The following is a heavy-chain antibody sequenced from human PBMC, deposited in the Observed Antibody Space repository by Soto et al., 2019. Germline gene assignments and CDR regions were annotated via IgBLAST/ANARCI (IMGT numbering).Heavy chain of an antibody. CDR2: VYNSGST. CDR3: ARYRREAVAGYTLDN. D-gene: IGHD6-13*01. CDR1: GGSISSNY. J-gene: IGHJ4*02. V-gene: IGHV4-59*01. Sequence: SETLSLNCTVSGGSISSNYWTWIRQPPGKGLEWIGYVYNSGSTNYNPSRKSRVTISEDTSKSQFSLKVNSMTAADTAVYYCARYRREAVAGYTLDNWGQGILVTVSS.